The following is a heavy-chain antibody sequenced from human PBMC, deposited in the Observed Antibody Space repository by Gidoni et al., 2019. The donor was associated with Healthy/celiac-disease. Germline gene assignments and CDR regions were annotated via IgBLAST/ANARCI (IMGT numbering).Heavy chain of an antibody. J-gene: IGHJ4*02. V-gene: IGHV3-21*01. D-gene: IGHD3-22*01. CDR3: ARAFYDSSGYYSGDDY. CDR2: ISSSSSYI. Sequence: EVQLVESGGGLVMPGGSLRRSCAASGFTFSSYSMNWVRQAPGKGLEWVSSISSSSSYIYYADSVKGRFTISRDNAKNSLYLQMNSLRAEDTAVYYCARAFYDSSGYYSGDDYWGQGTLVTVSS. CDR1: GFTFSSYS.